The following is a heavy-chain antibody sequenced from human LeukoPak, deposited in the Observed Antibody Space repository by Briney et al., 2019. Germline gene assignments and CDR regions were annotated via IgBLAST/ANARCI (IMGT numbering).Heavy chain of an antibody. CDR2: INHSGSP. V-gene: IGHV4-34*01. Sequence: SETLSLTCAVYGGSFSGYYWSWIRQPPGKGLEWIGEINHSGSPNYNPSLKSRVTISIDTSKNQFSLKLSPVTAADTAVYYCARDLSDYYGSGSYRPIDAFDIWGQGTMVSVSS. CDR1: GGSFSGYY. J-gene: IGHJ3*02. D-gene: IGHD3-10*01. CDR3: ARDLSDYYGSGSYRPIDAFDI.